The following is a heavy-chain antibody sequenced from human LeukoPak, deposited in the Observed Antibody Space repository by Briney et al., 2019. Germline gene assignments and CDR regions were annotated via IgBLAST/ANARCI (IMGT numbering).Heavy chain of an antibody. CDR1: GGSISSYY. CDR3: ARAPYYYGSGSYYNYYYGMDV. D-gene: IGHD3-10*01. V-gene: IGHV4-59*01. Sequence: PSETLSLTCTVSGGSISSYYWSWIRQPPGKGLEWIGYIYYSGSTNYNPSLKGRVTISVDTSKNQFSLKLSSVTAADTAVYYCARAPYYYGSGSYYNYYYGMDVWGQGTTVTVSS. J-gene: IGHJ6*02. CDR2: IYYSGST.